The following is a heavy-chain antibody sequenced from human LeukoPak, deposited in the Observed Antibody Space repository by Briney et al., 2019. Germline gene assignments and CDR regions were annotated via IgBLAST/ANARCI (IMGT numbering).Heavy chain of an antibody. Sequence: IPSETLSLTRTVSGGSISSGGYYWSWIRQHPGKGLEWIGYIYYSGSTYYNPSLKSRVTISVDTSKNQFSLKLSSVTAADTAVYYRAREPLGPDSSGYYFDYWGQGTLVTVSS. J-gene: IGHJ4*02. D-gene: IGHD3-22*01. CDR3: AREPLGPDSSGYYFDY. CDR2: IYYSGST. CDR1: GGSISSGGYY. V-gene: IGHV4-31*03.